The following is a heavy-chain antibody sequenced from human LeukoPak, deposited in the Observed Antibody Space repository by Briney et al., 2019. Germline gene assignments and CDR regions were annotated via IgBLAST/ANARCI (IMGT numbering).Heavy chain of an antibody. CDR3: ARSTRTIYYYYGMDV. CDR1: GGSFSGYY. V-gene: IGHV4-34*01. J-gene: IGHJ6*02. CDR2: INHSGST. Sequence: PSETLSLTCAVYGGSFSGYYWSWIRQPPGKGLVWIGEINHSGSTNYNPSLKSRVTISVDTSKNQFSLKLSSVTAADTAVYYCARSTRTIYYYYGMDVWGQGTTVTVSS. D-gene: IGHD1-1*01.